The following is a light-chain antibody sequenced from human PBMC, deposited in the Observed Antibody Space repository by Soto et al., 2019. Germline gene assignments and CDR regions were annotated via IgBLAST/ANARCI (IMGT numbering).Light chain of an antibody. CDR3: QQRSNWPGT. Sequence: EIVLTQSPATLSLSPGERATLSSRASQSVCSYLAWYQQNPGQSPRLLIYDASNRATGIPARFSGSGSGTDFTLTISSLEPEDFAVYYCQQRSNWPGTFGQGTRWIS. V-gene: IGKV3-11*01. J-gene: IGKJ1*01. CDR1: QSVCSY. CDR2: DAS.